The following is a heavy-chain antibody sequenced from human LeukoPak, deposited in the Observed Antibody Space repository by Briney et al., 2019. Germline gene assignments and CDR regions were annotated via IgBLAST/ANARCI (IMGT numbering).Heavy chain of an antibody. V-gene: IGHV3-21*01. CDR2: ISSSSSYI. Sequence: GGSLRLSCAASGFTFSSYAMSWVRQAPGKGLEWVSSISSSSSYIYYADSVKGRFTISRDNAKNSLYLQMNSLRAEDTAVYYCARDLGDTAMLYYYYYYYMDVWGKGTTVTISS. CDR3: ARDLGDTAMLYYYYYYYMDV. J-gene: IGHJ6*03. CDR1: GFTFSSYA. D-gene: IGHD5-18*01.